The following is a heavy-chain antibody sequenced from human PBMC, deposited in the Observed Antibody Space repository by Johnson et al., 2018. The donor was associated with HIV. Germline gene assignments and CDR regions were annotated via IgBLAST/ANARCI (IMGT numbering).Heavy chain of an antibody. CDR1: GFTFDDYA. CDR2: ISWNSGRI. V-gene: IGHV3-9*01. CDR3: AKVPYCTGGLCFYDAFHM. J-gene: IGHJ3*02. D-gene: IGHD2-8*02. Sequence: EVQLVESGGGLVQPGRSLRLSCAASGFTFDDYAMHWVRQAPGNGLEWVSGISWNSGRIGYADSVKGRFTISRDSAKNSLYLQMNSLRADDTALYYCAKVPYCTGGLCFYDAFHMWGQGTMVTVSS.